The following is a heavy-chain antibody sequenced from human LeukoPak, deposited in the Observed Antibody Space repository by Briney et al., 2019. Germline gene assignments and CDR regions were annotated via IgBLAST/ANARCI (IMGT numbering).Heavy chain of an antibody. Sequence: ASVKVSCKASGGTFSSYAISWVRQAPGQGLEWMGRIIPIFGTANYAQKFQGRVTMTRNTSISTAYMELSSLRSEDTAVYYCGLRSIATTGKKGLDYWGQGTLVIVSS. CDR1: GGTFSSYA. CDR2: IIPIFGTA. J-gene: IGHJ4*02. CDR3: GLRSIATTGKKGLDY. V-gene: IGHV1-69*05. D-gene: IGHD6-13*01.